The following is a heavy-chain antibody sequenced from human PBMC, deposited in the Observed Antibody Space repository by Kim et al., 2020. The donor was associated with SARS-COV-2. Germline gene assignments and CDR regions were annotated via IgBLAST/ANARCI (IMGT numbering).Heavy chain of an antibody. Sequence: GGSLRLSCAASGFTFSSYSFHWVRQAPGKGLEWVSSISSSSSHIYYADSVKGRFTISRDNAKNSLYLQLNSLRAEDTAVYYCARDVHYYDSSGYIHRFDSGARGTLVTVSS. D-gene: IGHD3-22*01. CDR1: GFTFSSYS. CDR2: ISSSSSHI. V-gene: IGHV3-21*01. CDR3: ARDVHYYDSSGYIHRFDS. J-gene: IGHJ4*02.